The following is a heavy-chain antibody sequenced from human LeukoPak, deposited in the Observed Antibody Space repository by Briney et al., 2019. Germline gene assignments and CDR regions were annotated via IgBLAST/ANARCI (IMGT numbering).Heavy chain of an antibody. Sequence: GGSPRLSCAASGFTFSSYGMHWVRQAPGKGLEWVAVISYDGSNKYYADSVKGRFTISRDNSKNTLYLQMNSLRAEDTAVYYCAKGGYSSYYYYGMDVWGQGTTVTVSS. J-gene: IGHJ6*02. CDR1: GFTFSSYG. CDR2: ISYDGSNK. V-gene: IGHV3-30*18. CDR3: AKGGYSSYYYYGMDV. D-gene: IGHD5-18*01.